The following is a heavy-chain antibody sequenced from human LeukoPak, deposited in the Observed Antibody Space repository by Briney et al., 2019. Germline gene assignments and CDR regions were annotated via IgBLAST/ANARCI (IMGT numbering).Heavy chain of an antibody. J-gene: IGHJ4*02. V-gene: IGHV1-2*02. Sequence: ASVKVSCKASGYTFTGYYMHWVRQAPGQGLEWMGWINPNSGGTNYAQKFQGRVTMTRDTSISTAYMELSRLRSDDTAVYYCARDRFVEYGGNPGHCWGQGTLVTVSS. D-gene: IGHD4-23*01. CDR3: ARDRFVEYGGNPGHC. CDR1: GYTFTGYY. CDR2: INPNSGGT.